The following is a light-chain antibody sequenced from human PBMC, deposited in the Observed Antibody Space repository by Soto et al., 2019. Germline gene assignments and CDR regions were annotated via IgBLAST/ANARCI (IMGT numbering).Light chain of an antibody. CDR3: QQYDNLLT. J-gene: IGKJ4*01. Sequence: DIQMTQSPSSVSASVGNRVTITCRASQDISNYLNWYQQKPGKAPKLLIYDASNLETGVPSRFSGSGSGTDFTFTISSLQPEDIATYYCQQYDNLLTFGGGTKVDIK. CDR2: DAS. V-gene: IGKV1-33*01. CDR1: QDISNY.